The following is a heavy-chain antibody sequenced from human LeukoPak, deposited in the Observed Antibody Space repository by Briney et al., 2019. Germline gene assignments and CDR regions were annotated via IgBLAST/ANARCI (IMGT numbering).Heavy chain of an antibody. Sequence: ASVKVSCKASGGTFSSYAISWVRQAPGQGLEWMGRIIPILGIANYAQKFQGRVTITADKSTSTAYMELSSLRSEDTAVYYCARGGPRNAFDIWGQGTMVTVSS. CDR1: GGTFSSYA. J-gene: IGHJ3*02. CDR2: IIPILGIA. CDR3: ARGGPRNAFDI. V-gene: IGHV1-69*04. D-gene: IGHD1-14*01.